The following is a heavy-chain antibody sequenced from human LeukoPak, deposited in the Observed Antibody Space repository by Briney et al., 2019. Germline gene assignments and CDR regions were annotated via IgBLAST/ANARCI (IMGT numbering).Heavy chain of an antibody. J-gene: IGHJ6*02. CDR2: ISGSGGST. V-gene: IGHV3-23*01. CDR3: AKDDTGYYYGMDV. Sequence: GGSLRLSCAASGFTFSSYAMSWVRQAPGKGLEWVSAISGSGGSTYYADSVKGRFTISRDNSKNPLYLQMNSLRAEDTAVYYCAKDDTGYYYGMDVWGQGTTVTVSS. D-gene: IGHD2-8*02. CDR1: GFTFSSYA.